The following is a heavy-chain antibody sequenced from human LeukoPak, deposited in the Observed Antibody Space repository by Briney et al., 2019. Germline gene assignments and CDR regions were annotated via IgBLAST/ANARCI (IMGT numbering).Heavy chain of an antibody. CDR1: GFTFDDYG. CDR3: AKDISPLPDAFDI. D-gene: IGHD2-15*01. Sequence: PGGSLRLSCAASGFTFDDYGMSWVRQAPGKGLEWVSGISWNSGSIGYADSVKGRFTISRDNAKNSLYLQMNSLRAEDMALYYCAKDISPLPDAFDIWGQGTMVTVSS. V-gene: IGHV3-9*03. J-gene: IGHJ3*02. CDR2: ISWNSGSI.